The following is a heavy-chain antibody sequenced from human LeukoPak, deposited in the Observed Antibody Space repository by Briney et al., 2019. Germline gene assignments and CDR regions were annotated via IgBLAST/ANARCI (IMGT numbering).Heavy chain of an antibody. CDR2: IYVSGST. CDR3: ARGSSWYDY. CDR1: DGSISNYY. J-gene: IGHJ4*02. V-gene: IGHV4-4*07. D-gene: IGHD6-13*01. Sequence: PSETLSFTCTVSDGSISNYYWTWIRQPAGKGLEWIGRIYVSGSTNYNPSLKSRVTISVDTSKDQFSLKLNSVTAADTAVYYCARGSSWYDYWGQGTLVTVSS.